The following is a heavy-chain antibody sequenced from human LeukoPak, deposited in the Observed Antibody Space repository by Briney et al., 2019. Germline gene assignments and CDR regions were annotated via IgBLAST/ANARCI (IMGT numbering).Heavy chain of an antibody. CDR2: TRNKANSYTT. D-gene: IGHD2-2*02. V-gene: IGHV3-72*01. CDR3: ATTLYCSSTSCYTFFGY. J-gene: IGHJ4*02. Sequence: GGSLRLSCAASGFTFSDHYMDWVRQAPGKGLEWVGRTRNKANSYTTEYAASVKGRFTISRDDSKNSLYLQMNSLKTEDTAVYYCATTLYCSSTSCYTFFGYWGQGTLVTVSS. CDR1: GFTFSDHY.